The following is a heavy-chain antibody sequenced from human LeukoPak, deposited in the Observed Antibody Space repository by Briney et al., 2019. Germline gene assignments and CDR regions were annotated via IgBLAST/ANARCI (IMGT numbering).Heavy chain of an antibody. J-gene: IGHJ5*02. Sequence: SETLSLTCTVSGASISSYYWSWIRQPPGKGLEWIGYIHHSGDANYNPSLKSRVTISVDTSKNQFSLKLSSVTAADTAVYYCARWFGSGQNWFDPWGQGTLVTVSS. CDR3: ARWFGSGQNWFDP. D-gene: IGHD6-19*01. V-gene: IGHV4-59*01. CDR1: GASISSYY. CDR2: IHHSGDA.